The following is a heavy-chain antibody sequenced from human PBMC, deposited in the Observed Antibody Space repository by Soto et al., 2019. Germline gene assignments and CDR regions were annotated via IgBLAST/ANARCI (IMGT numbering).Heavy chain of an antibody. Sequence: GGSLRLSCAASGFTFSSYEMNWVSQAPGKGLEWVSYISSSGSTIYYADSVKGRFTISRDNAKNSLYMQMNSRGAEDTDVYYCARDSQLGSFAFDIWGQGTMVTVSS. CDR3: ARDSQLGSFAFDI. D-gene: IGHD3-10*01. J-gene: IGHJ3*02. CDR2: ISSSGSTI. V-gene: IGHV3-48*03. CDR1: GFTFSSYE.